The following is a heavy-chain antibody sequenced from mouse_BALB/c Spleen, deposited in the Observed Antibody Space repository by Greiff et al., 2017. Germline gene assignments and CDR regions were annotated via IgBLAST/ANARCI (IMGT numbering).Heavy chain of an antibody. Sequence: EVKLVESGGGLVQPGGSMKLSCVASGFTFSNYWMNWVRQSPEKGLEWVAEIRLKSNNYATHYAESVKGRFTISRDDSKSSVYLQMNNLRAEDTGIYYCTLRYGRSYFDYWGQGTTLTVSS. CDR2: IRLKSNNYAT. V-gene: IGHV6-6*02. D-gene: IGHD2-14*01. CDR1: GFTFSNYW. CDR3: TLRYGRSYFDY. J-gene: IGHJ2*01.